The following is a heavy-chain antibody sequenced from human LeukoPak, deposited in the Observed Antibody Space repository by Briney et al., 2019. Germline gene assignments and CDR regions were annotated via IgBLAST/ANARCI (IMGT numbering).Heavy chain of an antibody. V-gene: IGHV3-30-3*01. CDR2: ISYDGSNK. D-gene: IGHD3-10*01. CDR1: GFTFSSYA. Sequence: GGSLRLSCAASGFTFSSYAMHWVRQAPGKGLEWVAVISYDGSNKYYADSVKGRFTISRDNSKNTLYLQMNSLRAEDTSVYYCARDAYYGSGSPQNYWGQGTLVTASS. CDR3: ARDAYYGSGSPQNY. J-gene: IGHJ4*02.